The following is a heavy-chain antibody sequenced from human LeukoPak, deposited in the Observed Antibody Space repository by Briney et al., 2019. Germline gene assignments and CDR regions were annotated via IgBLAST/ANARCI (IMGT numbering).Heavy chain of an antibody. J-gene: IGHJ5*02. D-gene: IGHD6-13*01. CDR3: ARGGIAAASVREWFDP. V-gene: IGHV3-21*01. CDR1: GFTFSSYA. Sequence: GGSLRLSCAASGFTFSSYAMSWVRQAPGKGLEWVSSISSSSSYIYYADSVKGRFTISRDNAKNSLYLQMNSLRAEDTAVYYCARGGIAAASVREWFDPWGQGTLVTVSS. CDR2: ISSSSSYI.